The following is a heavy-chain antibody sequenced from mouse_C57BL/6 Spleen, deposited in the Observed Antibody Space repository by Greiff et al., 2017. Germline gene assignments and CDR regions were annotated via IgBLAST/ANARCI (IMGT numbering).Heavy chain of an antibody. D-gene: IGHD2-3*01. Sequence: EVKLMESEGGLVQPGSSMKLSCTASGFTFSDYYMAWVRQVPEKGLEWVANINYDGSSTYYLDSLKSRFIISRDNAKNILYLQMSSLKSEDTATYCCARDGSYDGYYGFADWGQGTLVTVSA. V-gene: IGHV5-16*01. CDR1: GFTFSDYY. CDR3: ARDGSYDGYYGFAD. CDR2: INYDGSST. J-gene: IGHJ3*01.